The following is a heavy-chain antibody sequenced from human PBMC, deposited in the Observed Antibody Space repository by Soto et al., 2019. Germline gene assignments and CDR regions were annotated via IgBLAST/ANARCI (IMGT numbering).Heavy chain of an antibody. Sequence: PSETLSLTCTVSGGSISSSSYYWGWIRQPPGKGLEWIGSIYYSGSTYYNPSLKSRVTISVDTSKNRFSLKLSSVTAADTAVYYCARQGWTAVAGTDSWFDPWGQGTLVTVSS. D-gene: IGHD6-19*01. CDR3: ARQGWTAVAGTDSWFDP. J-gene: IGHJ5*02. V-gene: IGHV4-39*01. CDR1: GGSISSSSYY. CDR2: IYYSGST.